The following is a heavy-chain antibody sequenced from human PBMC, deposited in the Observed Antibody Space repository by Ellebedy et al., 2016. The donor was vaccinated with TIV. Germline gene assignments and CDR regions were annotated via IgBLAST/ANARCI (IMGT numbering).Heavy chain of an antibody. Sequence: GESLKISCAASRVTFRSYWMHWVRQAQGEGLVWVARINNDGSSTNYADSVKGRFTISRDNAESILYLQMNSLRVEDTAMYYCAGDLDVWGQGILVTVSS. CDR1: RVTFRSYW. V-gene: IGHV3-74*01. D-gene: IGHD3-3*01. CDR3: AGDLDV. CDR2: INNDGSST. J-gene: IGHJ4*02.